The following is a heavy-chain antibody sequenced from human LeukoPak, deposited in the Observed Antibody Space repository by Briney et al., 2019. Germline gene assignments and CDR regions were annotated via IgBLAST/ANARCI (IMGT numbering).Heavy chain of an antibody. V-gene: IGHV1-2*02. CDR3: ARGGLYYVWDAFDI. CDR1: GYTFTGYY. Sequence: ASVKVSCTASGYTFTGYYMHWVRQAPGEGLEWMGWINPNSGGTNYAQKFQGRVTMTRDTSISTAYMELSRLRSDDTAVYYCARGGLYYVWDAFDIWGQGTMVTVSS. CDR2: INPNSGGT. D-gene: IGHD3-16*01. J-gene: IGHJ3*02.